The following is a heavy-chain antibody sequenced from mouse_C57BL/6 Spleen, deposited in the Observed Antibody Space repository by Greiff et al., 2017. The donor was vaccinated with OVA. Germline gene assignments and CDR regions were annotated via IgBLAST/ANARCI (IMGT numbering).Heavy chain of an antibody. CDR2: IDPETGGT. J-gene: IGHJ1*03. CDR3: TKKLWYFDV. CDR1: GYTFTDYE. Sequence: QVQLQQPGAELVRPGASVTLSCKASGYTFTDYEMHWVKQTPVHGLEWIGAIDPETGGTAYNQKFKGKAILTADKSSSTAYMELSSLTSEDSAVYYCTKKLWYFDVWGTGTTVTVSS. V-gene: IGHV1-15*01.